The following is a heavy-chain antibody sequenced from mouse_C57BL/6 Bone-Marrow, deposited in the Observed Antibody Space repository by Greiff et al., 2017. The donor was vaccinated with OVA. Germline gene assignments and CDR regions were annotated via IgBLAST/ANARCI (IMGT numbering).Heavy chain of an antibody. J-gene: IGHJ1*03. CDR1: GFSLSTSGMG. CDR2: IYWDDDK. D-gene: IGHD1-1*01. V-gene: IGHV8-12*01. Sequence: QVTLKVSGPGILQSSQTLSLTCSFSGFSLSTSGMGVSWIRQPSGKGLEWLAHIYWDDDKRYNPSLKSRLTISKDTSSNQVFLTITSWDTADTATYHCARRLNYYGSSYWYFDVWGTGTTVTVSS. CDR3: ARRLNYYGSSYWYFDV.